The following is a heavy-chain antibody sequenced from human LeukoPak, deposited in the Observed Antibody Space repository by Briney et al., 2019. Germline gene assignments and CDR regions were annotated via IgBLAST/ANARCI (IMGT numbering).Heavy chain of an antibody. CDR1: GFTFSSYG. CDR2: ISCDGSNK. CDR3: AKDLTAVAGDY. V-gene: IGHV3-30*18. D-gene: IGHD6-19*01. J-gene: IGHJ4*02. Sequence: PGGSLRLSCAASGFTFSSYGMHWVRQAPGKGLEWVAVISCDGSNKYYADSVKGRFTISRDNSKNTLYLQMNSLRAEDTAVYYCAKDLTAVAGDYWGQGTLVTVSS.